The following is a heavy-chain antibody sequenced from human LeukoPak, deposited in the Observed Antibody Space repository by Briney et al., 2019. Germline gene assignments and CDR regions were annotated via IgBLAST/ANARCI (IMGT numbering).Heavy chain of an antibody. J-gene: IGHJ4*02. CDR2: INAGNGNT. CDR3: ARGGGGSFDY. Sequence: ASVKVSCKASGYTFTSYAMRWVRQAPGQRLEWMGWINAGNGNTKYPQKFQGRVTITRDTSASTAYMELSSLRSEDTAVYYCARGGGGSFDYWGQGTLVTVSS. D-gene: IGHD2-15*01. V-gene: IGHV1-3*01. CDR1: GYTFTSYA.